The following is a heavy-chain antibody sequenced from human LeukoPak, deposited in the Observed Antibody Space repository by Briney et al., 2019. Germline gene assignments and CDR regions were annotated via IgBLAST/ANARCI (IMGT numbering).Heavy chain of an antibody. D-gene: IGHD3-3*01. Sequence: GGSLRLSCAASGFTFSSYGMSWVRQAPGKGLGWGSSISGSGGSTYYADSVKGRFSISRDNSKNTRYLQMNSLRAEDTAVYYCARRSGAFDIWGQGTMVTVSS. CDR3: ARRSGAFDI. CDR1: GFTFSSYG. J-gene: IGHJ3*02. V-gene: IGHV3-23*01. CDR2: ISGSGGST.